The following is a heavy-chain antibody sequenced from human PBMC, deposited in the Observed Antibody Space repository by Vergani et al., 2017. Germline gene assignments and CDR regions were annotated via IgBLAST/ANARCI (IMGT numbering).Heavy chain of an antibody. CDR3: ARGMTTETTDLDGFDI. V-gene: IGHV3-66*02. J-gene: IGHJ3*02. CDR2: INIGGRT. D-gene: IGHD4-17*01. Sequence: EVQLVEPGGGLVQPGGSLRLSCAASRFSVSSHYMTWVRQAPGKGLEWVSTINIGGRTSYADSVKGRLTLTRDDSKNTLHLQMNSLRPEDTAVYYCARGMTTETTDLDGFDIWGQGTMVSVSS. CDR1: RFSVSSHY.